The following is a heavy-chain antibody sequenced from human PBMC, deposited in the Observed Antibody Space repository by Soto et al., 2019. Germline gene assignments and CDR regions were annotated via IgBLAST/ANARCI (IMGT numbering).Heavy chain of an antibody. V-gene: IGHV4-31*03. CDR1: GGSISSAAYY. CDR3: AREYTYGSNFFDC. J-gene: IGHJ4*02. D-gene: IGHD2-2*02. CDR2: ISHSGST. Sequence: SETLSLTCTVSGGSISSAAYYWSWTRQHPGKGLEWIGYISHSGSTYYNPSLKSRVIISVDTSKNQFSLSLTSVTSADTAVYYCAREYTYGSNFFDCWGQGALVTVSS.